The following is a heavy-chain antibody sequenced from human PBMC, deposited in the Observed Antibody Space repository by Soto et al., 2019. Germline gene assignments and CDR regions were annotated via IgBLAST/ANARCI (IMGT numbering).Heavy chain of an antibody. Sequence: QVQLVESGGGVVQPGRSLRLCCAASGFTFSSYGMHWVRQAPGKGLEWVAVISYDGSNKYYADSVKGRFTISRDNSKNTLYLQMNSLRAEDTAVYYCARVTTYYYDYWGQGTLVTVSS. D-gene: IGHD1-1*01. CDR3: ARVTTYYYDY. CDR1: GFTFSSYG. J-gene: IGHJ4*02. CDR2: ISYDGSNK. V-gene: IGHV3-30*03.